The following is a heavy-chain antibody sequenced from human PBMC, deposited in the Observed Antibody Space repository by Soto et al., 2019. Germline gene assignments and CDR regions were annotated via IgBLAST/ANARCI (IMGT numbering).Heavy chain of an antibody. D-gene: IGHD6-13*01. Sequence: PGGSLRLSCAASGFTFSDYAMSWVRQAPGKGLEWVSAISASSSTTHYADSVRGRFTISRDNSKNSLYLQMNSLRAEDTAVYYCARDEGSSSWLDFWGQGTLVTVSS. J-gene: IGHJ4*02. V-gene: IGHV3-23*01. CDR2: ISASSSTT. CDR1: GFTFSDYA. CDR3: ARDEGSSSWLDF.